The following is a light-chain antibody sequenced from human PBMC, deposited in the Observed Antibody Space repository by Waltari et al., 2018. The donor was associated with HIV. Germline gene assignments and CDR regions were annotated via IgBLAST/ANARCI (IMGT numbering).Light chain of an antibody. CDR1: QSVNYN. Sequence: TVMTQSPVNVCVSTGDSVPLSCRASQSVNYNLACYHQRPRQAPSHLIYGASTRSNGSSPRISGTGAGTAFLLTIFTLQPDDVGVYWCHEYDNWSQWTFGQGTKVEIK. J-gene: IGKJ1*01. CDR3: HEYDNWSQWT. CDR2: GAS. V-gene: IGKV3-15*01.